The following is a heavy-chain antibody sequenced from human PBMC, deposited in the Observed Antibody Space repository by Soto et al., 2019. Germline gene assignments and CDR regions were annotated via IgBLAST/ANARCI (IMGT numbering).Heavy chain of an antibody. D-gene: IGHD4-17*01. J-gene: IGHJ4*02. CDR3: ARGPDYGDYRTYYFDY. V-gene: IGHV4-30-2*01. Sequence: SETLSPTCAVSGGSISSGGYSWSWIRQPPGKGLEWIGYIYHSGSTYYNPSLKSRVTISVDRSKNQFSLKLSSVTAADTAVYYCARGPDYGDYRTYYFDYWGQGTLVTVSS. CDR2: IYHSGST. CDR1: GGSISSGGYS.